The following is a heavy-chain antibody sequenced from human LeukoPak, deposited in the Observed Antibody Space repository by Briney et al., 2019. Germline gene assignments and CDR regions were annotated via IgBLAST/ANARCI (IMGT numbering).Heavy chain of an antibody. V-gene: IGHV1-18*01. CDR2: ISVYNGNT. J-gene: IGHJ4*02. CDR3: ARHSWFGELLPLDY. D-gene: IGHD3-10*01. Sequence: GASVKVSCKASGYTFNSYGISWVRQAPGQGLEWMGWISVYNGNTVYAQKFQGRVTMTTDTSTSTVYMELRSLRSDDTAVYYCARHSWFGELLPLDYWGQGTLVTVSS. CDR1: GYTFNSYG.